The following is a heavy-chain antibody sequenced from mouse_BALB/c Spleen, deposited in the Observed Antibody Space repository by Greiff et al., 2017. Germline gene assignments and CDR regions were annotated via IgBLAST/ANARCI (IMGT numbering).Heavy chain of an antibody. CDR1: GFNIKDYY. Sequence: EVQLQESGAELVRPGALVKLSCKASGFNIKDYYMHWVKQRPEQGLEWIGWIDPENGNTIYDPKFQGKASITADTSSNTAYLQLSSLTSEDTAVYYCARGGGYDRYFDVWGAGTTVTVSS. D-gene: IGHD2-2*01. J-gene: IGHJ1*01. V-gene: IGHV14-1*02. CDR3: ARGGGYDRYFDV. CDR2: IDPENGNT.